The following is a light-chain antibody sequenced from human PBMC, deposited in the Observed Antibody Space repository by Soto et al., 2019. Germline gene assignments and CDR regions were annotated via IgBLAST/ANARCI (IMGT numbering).Light chain of an antibody. CDR3: QVWDSSSDHYV. V-gene: IGLV3-21*02. CDR2: DDS. Sequence: SYELTQPPSVSVVPGQTARITCGGNNIGSKSVHWYQQKPGQAPVLVVYDDSDRPSGIPERFSGSNSGNTATLTISRVEDGDEADYYCQVWDSSSDHYVFGNGTKVTVL. J-gene: IGLJ1*01. CDR1: NIGSKS.